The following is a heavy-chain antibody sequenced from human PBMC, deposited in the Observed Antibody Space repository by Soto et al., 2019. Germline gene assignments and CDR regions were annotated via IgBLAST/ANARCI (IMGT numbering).Heavy chain of an antibody. Sequence: QVQLQQSGPGLVKPSQTLSLTCAISGDSVSSNSAIWNWIRQSPSRGLEWLGRTFYGSKWYNDYAVSVTRRITINADTSKNQFSLQLNSVTPEDTAVYYCARTYSSGWSYYYGMDVWGQGTTVTVSS. CDR3: ARTYSSGWSYYYGMDV. CDR2: TFYGSKWYN. D-gene: IGHD6-19*01. J-gene: IGHJ6*02. CDR1: GDSVSSNSAI. V-gene: IGHV6-1*01.